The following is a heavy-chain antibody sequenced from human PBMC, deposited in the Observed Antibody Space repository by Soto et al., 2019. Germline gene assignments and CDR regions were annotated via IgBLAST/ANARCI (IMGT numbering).Heavy chain of an antibody. V-gene: IGHV4-31*03. CDR3: ARGGSGYYSN. Sequence: SETLSLTCTVSGGSISRGGYYWSWIRQHPGKGLEWIGYIYYSGSTYYNPSLKSRVTISVDTSKNQFSLKLSSVTAADTAVYYCARGGSGYYSNWGPGTLVTVSS. CDR2: IYYSGST. J-gene: IGHJ4*02. D-gene: IGHD3-22*01. CDR1: GGSISRGGYY.